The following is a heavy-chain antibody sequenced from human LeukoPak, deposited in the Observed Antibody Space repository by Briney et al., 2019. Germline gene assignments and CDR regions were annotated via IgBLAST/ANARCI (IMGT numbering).Heavy chain of an antibody. CDR1: GFTFSSYA. Sequence: GRSLRLSCAASGFTFSSYAMHWVREAPGKGLGWVAVISYDGSNKYYADSVKGRFTISRDNSKNTLYLQMNSLRAEDTAVYYCASENGDPYYFDYWGQGTLVTVSS. D-gene: IGHD4-17*01. CDR3: ASENGDPYYFDY. J-gene: IGHJ4*02. V-gene: IGHV3-30-3*01. CDR2: ISYDGSNK.